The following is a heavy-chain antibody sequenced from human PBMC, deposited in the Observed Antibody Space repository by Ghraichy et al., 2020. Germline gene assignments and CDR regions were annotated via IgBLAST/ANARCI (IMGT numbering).Heavy chain of an antibody. CDR2: INHSGST. CDR1: GGSFSGYY. Sequence: SETLSLTCAVYGGSFSGYYWSWIRQPPGKGLEWIGEINHSGSTNYNPSLKSRVTISVDTSKNQFSLKLSSVTAADTAVYYCARRRGTYYYDSSGYYPNWFDPWGQGTLVTVSS. J-gene: IGHJ5*02. V-gene: IGHV4-34*01. D-gene: IGHD3-22*01. CDR3: ARRRGTYYYDSSGYYPNWFDP.